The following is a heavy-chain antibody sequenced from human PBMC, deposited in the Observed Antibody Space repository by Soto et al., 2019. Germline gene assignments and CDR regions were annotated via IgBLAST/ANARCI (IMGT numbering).Heavy chain of an antibody. J-gene: IGHJ5*02. D-gene: IGHD2-15*01. V-gene: IGHV4-31*03. CDR3: ARDTYCSGGSCYGSWFDP. CDR2: IYYSGST. Sequence: QVQLQESGPGLVKPSQTLSLTCTVSGGSISSGGYYWSWIRQHPGKGLEWIGYIYYSGSTYYNPSLKRRVTISVDTSTNQFSLKLSSVTAADTAVYYCARDTYCSGGSCYGSWFDPWGQGTLVTVSS. CDR1: GGSISSGGYY.